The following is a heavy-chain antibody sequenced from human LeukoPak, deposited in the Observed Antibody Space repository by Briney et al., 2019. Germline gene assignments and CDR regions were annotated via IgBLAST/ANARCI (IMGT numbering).Heavy chain of an antibody. CDR2: INHSGST. J-gene: IGHJ4*02. V-gene: IGHV4-34*01. CDR1: GGSFSGYY. D-gene: IGHD3-16*02. Sequence: SETLSLTCAVYGGSFSGYYWSWIRQPPGKGLEWIGEINHSGSTNYNPSLKSRVTISVDMSKNQFSLKLSSVTAADTAVYYCARTHDYVWGSYRLDYFDYWGQETLVTVSS. CDR3: ARTHDYVWGSYRLDYFDY.